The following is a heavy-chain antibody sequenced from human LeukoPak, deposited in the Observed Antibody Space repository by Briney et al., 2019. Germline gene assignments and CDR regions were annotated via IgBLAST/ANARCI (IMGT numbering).Heavy chain of an antibody. CDR1: GYSFTSYW. Sequence: GESLKISCKGSGYSFTSYWVGWVRQMPGKGLEWMGIIYPGDSDTRYSPSFQGQVTISADKSISTAYLQWSSLKASDSAMYYCATNTMFRGIHAFDIWGQGTMVTVSS. CDR2: IYPGDSDT. J-gene: IGHJ3*02. CDR3: ATNTMFRGIHAFDI. V-gene: IGHV5-51*01. D-gene: IGHD3-10*01.